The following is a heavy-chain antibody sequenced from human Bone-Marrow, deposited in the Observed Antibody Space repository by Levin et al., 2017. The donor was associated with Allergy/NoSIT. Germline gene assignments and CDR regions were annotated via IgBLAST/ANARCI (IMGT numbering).Heavy chain of an antibody. V-gene: IGHV3-13*01. CDR1: GFTFSSYD. J-gene: IGHJ4*02. CDR3: ARGGDYYDTSGYPIFGY. Sequence: SCAASGFTFSSYDMHWVRQPTGKGLEWVSSIGTAGDTYYPGSVKGRFTISREDAKNSLYLQMSSLRAGDTAVYYCARGGDYYDTSGYPIFGYWGQGILVTVSS. D-gene: IGHD3-22*01. CDR2: IGTAGDT.